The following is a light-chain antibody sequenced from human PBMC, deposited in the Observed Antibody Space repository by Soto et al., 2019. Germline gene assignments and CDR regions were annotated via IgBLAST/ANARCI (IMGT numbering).Light chain of an antibody. CDR1: QGISNE. CDR3: LQDDTYPWT. CDR2: GAS. Sequence: IQMTQSPSSLSASVGDRVTITCRARQGISNELGWYQQRPGKAPKVLIYGASHLQSGVPSRFSGSASGTDFTLTISSLQPEDFATYYCLQDDTYPWTFGQGTKVEMK. J-gene: IGKJ1*01. V-gene: IGKV1-6*01.